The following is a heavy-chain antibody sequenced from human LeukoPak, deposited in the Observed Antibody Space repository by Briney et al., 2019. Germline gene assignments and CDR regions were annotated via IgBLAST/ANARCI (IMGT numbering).Heavy chain of an antibody. Sequence: SETLSLTCTVSGYSISSGYYWGWIRQPPGKGLEWIGSIYHSGSTYYNPSLKSRVTISVDTSKNQFSLRLSSVTAADTAVYYCAREVGAVAEIYWGQGTLVTVSS. V-gene: IGHV4-38-2*02. CDR2: IYHSGST. J-gene: IGHJ4*02. D-gene: IGHD6-19*01. CDR3: AREVGAVAEIY. CDR1: GYSISSGYY.